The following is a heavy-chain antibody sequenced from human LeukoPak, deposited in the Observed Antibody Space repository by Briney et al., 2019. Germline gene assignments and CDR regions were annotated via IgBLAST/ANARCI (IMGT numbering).Heavy chain of an antibody. V-gene: IGHV4-38-2*02. CDR2: IYHSGST. CDR1: GYSISSGYY. Sequence: PSETLSLTCTVSGYSISSGYYWGWIRQPPGKGLEWIGSIYHSGSTYCNPSLKSRVTISVDTSKNQFSLKLSSVTAADTAVYYCASYCSTSCYTDAFDIWGQGTMVTVSS. CDR3: ASYCSTSCYTDAFDI. J-gene: IGHJ3*02. D-gene: IGHD2-2*02.